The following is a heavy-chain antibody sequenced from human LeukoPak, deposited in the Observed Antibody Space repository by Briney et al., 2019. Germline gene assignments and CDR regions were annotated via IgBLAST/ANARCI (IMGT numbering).Heavy chain of an antibody. V-gene: IGHV3-33*01. CDR3: ARDSLYDDNGYYHYFDY. CDR2: ICYDASGQ. CDR1: GFSFSTYG. D-gene: IGHD3-22*01. J-gene: IGHJ4*02. Sequence: GGSLRLSCAASGFSFSTYGMHWVRQAPGKGLEWVAMICYDASGQHYADSVKGRFTISRDTSKNTLYLQMNSLRAEDTAVYFCARDSLYDDNGYYHYFDYWGQGTLVTVSS.